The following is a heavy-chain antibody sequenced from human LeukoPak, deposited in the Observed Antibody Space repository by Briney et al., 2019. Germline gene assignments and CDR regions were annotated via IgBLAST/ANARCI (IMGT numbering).Heavy chain of an antibody. CDR1: GFKFSTYW. V-gene: IGHV3-7*04. Sequence: GGSLRLSCAASGFKFSTYWMTWVRQAPGKGPEWVANIKEDGSATYYVDSVKGRFTISRDNAKKSLYLQMNSLRAEDTAVYYCARDNPGYLAYDSWGQGTLVTVSS. CDR3: ARDNPGYLAYDS. D-gene: IGHD1-1*01. J-gene: IGHJ4*02. CDR2: IKEDGSAT.